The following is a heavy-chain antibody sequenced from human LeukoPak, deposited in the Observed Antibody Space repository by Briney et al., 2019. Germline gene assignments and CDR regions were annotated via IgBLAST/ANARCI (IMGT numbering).Heavy chain of an antibody. CDR1: GGSISTYY. CDR2: VFHTGTT. V-gene: IGHV4-59*08. D-gene: IGHD2-21*01. CDR3: ARTYCGTNACPFDH. J-gene: IGHJ4*02. Sequence: SETLSLTCTVSGGSISTYYWSWIRQPPGKGLECLGFVFHTGTTNYNPSLQSRVTISVDTSKNQFSLKLSSVTAADTAMYYCARTYCGTNACPFDHWGQGNLVAVSS.